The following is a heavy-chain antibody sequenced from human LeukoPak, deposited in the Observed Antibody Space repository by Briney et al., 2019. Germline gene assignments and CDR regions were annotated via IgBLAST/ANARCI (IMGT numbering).Heavy chain of an antibody. J-gene: IGHJ6*03. D-gene: IGHD2-15*01. CDR3: ARVVPCSSSSCYSLHYYMDV. V-gene: IGHV3-7*01. Sequence: GGSVRLSCAASGFTFSNNWMTWVRQAPGKGLEWVANIKEDGSETYYVDSVRGRFIVSRDNAKNSLYLQMNSLRAADTAIYYCARVVPCSSSSCYSLHYYMDVWGKGTTVTVSS. CDR1: GFTFSNNW. CDR2: IKEDGSET.